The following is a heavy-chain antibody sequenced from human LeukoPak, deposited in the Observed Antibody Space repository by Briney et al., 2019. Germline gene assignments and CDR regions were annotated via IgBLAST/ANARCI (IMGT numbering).Heavy chain of an antibody. J-gene: IGHJ4*02. CDR3: AREHGGKLDY. Sequence: VASVRVSCTASGYTFTGYYMHWVRQAPGQGLEWMGWINPNSGGTNYAQTFQGRVTITRDTSISTAYMELSRLRSDDTAVYYCAREHGGKLDYWGQGTLVTVSS. CDR2: INPNSGGT. CDR1: GYTFTGYY. D-gene: IGHD3-16*01. V-gene: IGHV1-2*02.